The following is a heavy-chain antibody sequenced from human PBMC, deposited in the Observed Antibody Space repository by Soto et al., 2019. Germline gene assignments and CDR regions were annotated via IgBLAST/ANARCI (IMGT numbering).Heavy chain of an antibody. D-gene: IGHD4-17*01. CDR2: IIPSYDRT. CDR3: ARDPINDYGDDTFDY. V-gene: IGHV1-69*06. Sequence: QVLLLQSGSEVKKAGSSVKVSCKASGDAFKSYAIHWVRQAPGQGLEYMGRIIPSYDRTKYAQKFQGRLTLTADMYTSTVYMELSSLRSEDTAVYYCARDPINDYGDDTFDYWGQGTKVIVSS. J-gene: IGHJ4*02. CDR1: GDAFKSYA.